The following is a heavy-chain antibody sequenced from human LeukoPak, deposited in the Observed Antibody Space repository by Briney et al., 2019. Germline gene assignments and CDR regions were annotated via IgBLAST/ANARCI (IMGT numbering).Heavy chain of an antibody. CDR2: IRQDGRET. V-gene: IGHV3-7*03. D-gene: IGHD6-19*01. CDR3: VGGIGWQPDY. Sequence: GGSLRLSCAASPGITFSDYWMNWVRQAPGKGLEWVAIIRQDGRETLYLDSVRGRFTISRDNAKSSVYLEINSLRAEDTAVYYCVGGIGWQPDYWGQGTLVSVSS. CDR1: PGITFSDYW. J-gene: IGHJ4*02.